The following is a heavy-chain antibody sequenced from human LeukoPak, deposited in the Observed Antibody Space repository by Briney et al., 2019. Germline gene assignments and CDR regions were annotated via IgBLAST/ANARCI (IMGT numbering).Heavy chain of an antibody. Sequence: NPSETLSLTCTVSGDSISSYYWSWIRQPAGKGLEWIGRIYTSGSTNYNPSLKSRVTMSVDTSKNQFSLKLSSVTAADTAVYYCARGPGLRFLEWLLPRGAFDIWGQGTMVTVSS. J-gene: IGHJ3*02. CDR2: IYTSGST. CDR3: ARGPGLRFLEWLLPRGAFDI. CDR1: GDSISSYY. D-gene: IGHD3-3*01. V-gene: IGHV4-4*07.